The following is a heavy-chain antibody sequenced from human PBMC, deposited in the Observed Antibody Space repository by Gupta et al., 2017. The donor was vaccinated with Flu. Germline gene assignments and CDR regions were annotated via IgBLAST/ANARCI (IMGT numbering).Heavy chain of an antibody. D-gene: IGHD2-15*01. J-gene: IGHJ6*02. Sequence: QVQLVESGGGVVHPGKSRRLSCTVSGFTFSREGMHWVRQAPGKGLEWVALIWNDGSHKKQADSVKGRFTISREKSNNTLYLQMNKLRVEDTAIYYWARVGRPGGMDVWGQGTMLFVSS. CDR1: GFTFSREG. V-gene: IGHV3-33*01. CDR3: ARVGRPGGMDV. CDR2: IWNDGSHK.